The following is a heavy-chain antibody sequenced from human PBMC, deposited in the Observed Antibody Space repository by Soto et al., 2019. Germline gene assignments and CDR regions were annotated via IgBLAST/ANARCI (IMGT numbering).Heavy chain of an antibody. D-gene: IGHD1-1*01. CDR2: ISYSGST. Sequence: QVQLQESGPGLVKPSETLSLTCTVSGGSINSYYWGWVRQPPGKGLEWIGYISYSGSTSNNPSLTGRVTISVDTSKNQCSLKVSSVTAADTAVYYCARHNPIGNNWNYFDYWGQGTLVTVSS. CDR3: ARHNPIGNNWNYFDY. CDR1: GGSINSYY. V-gene: IGHV4-59*01. J-gene: IGHJ4*02.